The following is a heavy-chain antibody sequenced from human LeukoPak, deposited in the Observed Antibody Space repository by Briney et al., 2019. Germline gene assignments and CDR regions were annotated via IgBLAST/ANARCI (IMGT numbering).Heavy chain of an antibody. D-gene: IGHD4-11*01. CDR2: IYSDNT. CDR1: GFTVSSNS. Sequence: PGGSLRLSCTVSGFTVSSNSMSWVRQAPGKGLEWVSFIYSDNTHYSDSVKGRFTISRDNSKNTLYLQMNSLRAEDTALYYCAKDIGATDYTPEAFDIWGRGTMVTVSS. J-gene: IGHJ3*02. CDR3: AKDIGATDYTPEAFDI. V-gene: IGHV3-53*05.